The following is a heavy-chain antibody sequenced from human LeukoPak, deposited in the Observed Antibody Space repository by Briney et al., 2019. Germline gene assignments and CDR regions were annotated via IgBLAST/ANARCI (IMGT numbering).Heavy chain of an antibody. CDR2: INGSGDKT. J-gene: IGHJ4*02. D-gene: IGHD4/OR15-4a*01. Sequence: TGGSLRLSCAASGFTLSNYAMNWVRQAPGKGLEWVSSINGSGDKTYYADSVKGRFTISRDNSKNTLYLQMNSLRAEDTAVYYCARRAGAYSHPYDYWGQGTLVTVSS. CDR3: ARRAGAYSHPYDY. CDR1: GFTLSNYA. V-gene: IGHV3-23*01.